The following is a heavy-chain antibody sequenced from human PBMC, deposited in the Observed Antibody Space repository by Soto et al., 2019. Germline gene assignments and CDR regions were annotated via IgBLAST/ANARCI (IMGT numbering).Heavy chain of an antibody. J-gene: IGHJ6*02. D-gene: IGHD3-3*01. V-gene: IGHV4-34*01. Sequence: SETLSLTCAVYGGSFSGYYWSWIRQPPGKGLEWIGEINHSGSTNYNPSLKSRVTISVDTSKNQFSLKLSSVTAADTAVYYCARNGSYYDFWSGYYFGGGMDVWGQGTTVTVSS. CDR1: GGSFSGYY. CDR3: ARNGSYYDFWSGYYFGGGMDV. CDR2: INHSGST.